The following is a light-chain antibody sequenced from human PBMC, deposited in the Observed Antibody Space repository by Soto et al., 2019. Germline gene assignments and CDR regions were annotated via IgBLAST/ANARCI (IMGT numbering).Light chain of an antibody. Sequence: QSALTQPASVSESPGQSITISCIGTSTDVGGYDHVSWYQQHPGKAPKVIISEVSNRPSGVSTRFSGSKSGNTASLTISGLQTEDEADYYCSSYTSATTWVFGGGTKLTLL. CDR3: SSYTSATTWV. CDR1: STDVGGYDH. CDR2: EVS. J-gene: IGLJ3*02. V-gene: IGLV2-14*01.